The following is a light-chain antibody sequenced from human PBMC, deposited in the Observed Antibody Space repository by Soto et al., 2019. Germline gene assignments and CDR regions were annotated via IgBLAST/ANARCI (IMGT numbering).Light chain of an antibody. CDR3: QQRNNWPPFT. CDR2: DAS. CDR1: QSVSSY. Sequence: EIVLTQSPATLSVSPGERATLSCRASQSVSSYLAWYQQRPGQAPRLLIYDASNRATGIPARFSGSGSGTDFTLTLSSLEPEDFVVYYCQQRNNWPPFTFGPGTKVDIK. J-gene: IGKJ3*01. V-gene: IGKV3-11*01.